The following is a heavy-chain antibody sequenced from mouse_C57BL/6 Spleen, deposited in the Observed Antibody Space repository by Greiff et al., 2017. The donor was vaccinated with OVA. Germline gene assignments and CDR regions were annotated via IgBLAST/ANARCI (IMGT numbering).Heavy chain of an antibody. CDR2: INPNNGGT. CDR1: GYTFTDYN. Sequence: EVKLVESGPELVKPGASVKIPCKASGYTFTDYNMDWVKQSQGKSLEWIGDINPNNGGTNYKQKFKGKTTLTVDKSSSTAYMELRSLTSEDTAVYYCARSDYYGGSYWFAYWGQGTLVTVSA. CDR3: ARSDYYGGSYWFAY. V-gene: IGHV1-18*01. J-gene: IGHJ3*01. D-gene: IGHD1-1*01.